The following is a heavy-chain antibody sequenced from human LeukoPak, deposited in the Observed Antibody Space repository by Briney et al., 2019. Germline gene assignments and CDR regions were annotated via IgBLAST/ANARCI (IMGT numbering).Heavy chain of an antibody. CDR1: GFTFSSYE. Sequence: PGGSLRLSCAASGFTFSSYEMNWVRQAPGKGLEWVSDISGSGDSKFYTDSVRGRFTISRDNAKNSLYLQMNSLRAEDTAVYYCARRTYSNYFFDYWGQGTLVTVSS. D-gene: IGHD4-11*01. V-gene: IGHV3-48*03. CDR3: ARRTYSNYFFDY. J-gene: IGHJ4*02. CDR2: ISGSGDSK.